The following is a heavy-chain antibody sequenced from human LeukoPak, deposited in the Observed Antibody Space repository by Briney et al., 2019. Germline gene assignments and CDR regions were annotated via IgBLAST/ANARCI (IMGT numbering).Heavy chain of an antibody. V-gene: IGHV3-23*01. J-gene: IGHJ4*02. Sequence: TGGTLRLSCAASGFTFSSYGMSWVRQAPGEGLEWVSAISGSGGSTYDADSVKGRFTISRDNSKNTLYLQMNSLRAEDTAVYYCAKDHYPPVVRGVIDGSFDYWGQGTLVTVSS. CDR3: AKDHYPPVVRGVIDGSFDY. CDR1: GFTFSSYG. D-gene: IGHD3-10*01. CDR2: ISGSGGST.